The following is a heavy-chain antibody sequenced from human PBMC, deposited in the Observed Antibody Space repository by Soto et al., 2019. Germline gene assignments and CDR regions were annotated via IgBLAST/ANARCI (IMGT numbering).Heavy chain of an antibody. J-gene: IGHJ4*02. V-gene: IGHV3-23*01. CDR2: SSGSGATT. CDR1: GFTFSSYA. Sequence: GGSLSLTCAASGFTFSSYAMSWVRQAQGNGLECFSASSGSGATTYYAVTVKVRFTITRYNSKNTLYLQMNSLRSEDTAVYYCAKGVVVVTPNYYFDFWGQGTQVTVS. D-gene: IGHD3-22*01. CDR3: AKGVVVVTPNYYFDF.